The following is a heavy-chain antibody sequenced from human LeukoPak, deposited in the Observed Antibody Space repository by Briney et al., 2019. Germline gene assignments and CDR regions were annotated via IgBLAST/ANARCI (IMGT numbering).Heavy chain of an antibody. CDR2: INHSGST. CDR3: ARSPRVYSSGWYLNY. J-gene: IGHJ4*02. D-gene: IGHD6-19*01. V-gene: IGHV4-34*01. CDR1: GGSFSGYY. Sequence: PSETLPLTCAVYGGSFSGYYWSWIRQPPGKGLEWIGEINHSGSTNYNPSLKSRVTISVDTSKNQFSLKLSSVTAADTAVYYCARSPRVYSSGWYLNYWGQGTLVTVSS.